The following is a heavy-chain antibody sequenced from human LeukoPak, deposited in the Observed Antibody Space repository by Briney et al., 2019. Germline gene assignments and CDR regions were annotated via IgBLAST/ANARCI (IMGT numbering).Heavy chain of an antibody. Sequence: PGGSLRLSCAASGFTFSSYWMHWVRQAPGKGQVWVSRINSDGSSTSYADSVKGRFTISRDNAKNTLYLQMNSLRAEDTAVYYCARDTPRSGWFDPWGQGTLVTVSS. CDR3: ARDTPRSGWFDP. V-gene: IGHV3-74*01. J-gene: IGHJ5*02. CDR1: GFTFSSYW. CDR2: INSDGSST. D-gene: IGHD3-3*01.